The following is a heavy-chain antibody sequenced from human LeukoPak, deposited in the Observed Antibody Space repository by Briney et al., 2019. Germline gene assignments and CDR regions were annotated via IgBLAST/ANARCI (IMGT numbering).Heavy chain of an antibody. CDR3: AIAPYCGRDCYFYFDY. J-gene: IGHJ4*02. CDR2: IYYSGST. D-gene: IGHD2-21*02. CDR1: GGSLSSYY. V-gene: IGHV4-59*01. Sequence: SETLSLTCTVSGGSLSSYYWSWIRQPPGKGLEWIGYIYYSGSTNYNPSLKSRVTISVDTSKNQFSLKLSSVTAADTAVYYCAIAPYCGRDCYFYFDYWGQGTLVTVSS.